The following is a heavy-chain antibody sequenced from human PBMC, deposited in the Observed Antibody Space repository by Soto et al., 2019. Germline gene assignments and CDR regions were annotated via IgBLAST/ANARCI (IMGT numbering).Heavy chain of an antibody. J-gene: IGHJ3*02. CDR3: ARDVSPGSSGWYFDAFDI. CDR2: IKGDGSAK. D-gene: IGHD3-10*01. CDR1: GFNFGTSW. V-gene: IGHV3-7*05. Sequence: EVQLVESGGGLVQPGGSLRLSCAASGFNFGTSWMTWVRQVPGKGLEWVANIKGDGSAKSYLDSVRGRFTVSRDNAENSLSRLLNILRAEDTALYYCARDVSPGSSGWYFDAFDIWGQGTMVTVS.